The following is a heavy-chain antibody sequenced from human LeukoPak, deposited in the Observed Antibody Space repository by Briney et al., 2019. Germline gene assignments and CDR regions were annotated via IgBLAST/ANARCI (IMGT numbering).Heavy chain of an antibody. Sequence: PSETLSLTCTVSGGSISSYYWSWIRQPAGKGLEWIGRIYTSGSTNSNPSLKSRVTMSVDTSKNQFSLNLSSVTAADTAVYYCARSMNYYDSRGYSFDYWGQGTLVTVSS. CDR2: IYTSGST. CDR1: GGSISSYY. V-gene: IGHV4-4*07. J-gene: IGHJ4*02. CDR3: ARSMNYYDSRGYSFDY. D-gene: IGHD3-22*01.